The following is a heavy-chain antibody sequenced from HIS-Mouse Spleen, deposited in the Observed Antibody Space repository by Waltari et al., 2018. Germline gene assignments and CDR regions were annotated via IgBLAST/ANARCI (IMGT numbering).Heavy chain of an antibody. CDR2: IYSGGST. V-gene: IGHV3-53*02. CDR3: ASQSYYDFWSGYAFDI. Sequence: EVQLVETGGGLIQPGGSLRLSCAASGFTVSSNYMSWVRQAPGKGVGWVSVIYSGGSTYYADSVKGRFTISSDNSKNTLYLQMSSLRAEDTAVYYCASQSYYDFWSGYAFDIWGQGTMVTVSS. D-gene: IGHD3-3*01. CDR1: GFTVSSNY. J-gene: IGHJ3*02.